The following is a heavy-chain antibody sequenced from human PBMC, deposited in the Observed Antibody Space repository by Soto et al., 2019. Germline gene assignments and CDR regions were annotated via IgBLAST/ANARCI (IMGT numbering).Heavy chain of an antibody. CDR3: ANHDRMGMTTLYYYYMDV. CDR1: GLPFSTYA. J-gene: IGHJ6*03. CDR2: ITGSGGNT. V-gene: IGHV3-23*01. D-gene: IGHD3-16*01. Sequence: EVQLLESGGDLVQPGGSLRLSCAASGLPFSTYALSWVGQAPGKGLEWVSFITGSGGNTYYAGSVKGRFAISRDNSKNTLYLQITGLRAEDTAVYYCANHDRMGMTTLYYYYMDVWGEGTTVTVSS.